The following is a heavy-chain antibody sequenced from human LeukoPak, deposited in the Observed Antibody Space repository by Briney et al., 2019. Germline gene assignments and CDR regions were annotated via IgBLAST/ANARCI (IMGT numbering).Heavy chain of an antibody. Sequence: GGSLRLSCAASGFTFSSYAMSWVRQAPGKGLEWVSAISGSGGSTYYADSVKGRFTISRDNSKNTLYLQMNSLRAEDTAVYYCAKDEEYYYGSGSYSPLAYWGQGTLVTVSS. V-gene: IGHV3-23*01. J-gene: IGHJ4*02. CDR3: AKDEEYYYGSGSYSPLAY. CDR1: GFTFSSYA. D-gene: IGHD3-10*01. CDR2: ISGSGGST.